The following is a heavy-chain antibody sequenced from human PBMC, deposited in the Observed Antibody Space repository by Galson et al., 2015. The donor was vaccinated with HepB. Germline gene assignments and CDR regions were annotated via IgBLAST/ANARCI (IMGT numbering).Heavy chain of an antibody. CDR2: IKSKTDGGTT. Sequence: SLRLSCAASGFTFSNARMSWVRQAPGKGLEWVGRIKSKTDGGTTDYAAPVKGRFTISRDDSKNTLYLQMNSLKIEDTAVYYCTTGVDMMVTYLGRYFDLWGRGTLVTVSS. V-gene: IGHV3-15*01. D-gene: IGHD5-12*01. J-gene: IGHJ2*01. CDR1: GFTFSNAR. CDR3: TTGVDMMVTYLGRYFDL.